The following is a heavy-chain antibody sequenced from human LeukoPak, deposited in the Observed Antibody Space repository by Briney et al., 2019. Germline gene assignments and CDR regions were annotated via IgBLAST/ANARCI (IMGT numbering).Heavy chain of an antibody. J-gene: IGHJ4*02. CDR1: GFTFSDYY. CDR3: ARHLRGHSSSLFFDY. D-gene: IGHD6-13*01. V-gene: IGHV3-11*01. Sequence: GGSLRLSCAASGFTFSDYYMSWIRQAPGKGLEWVSYISTSGSSKDYADSVKGRFTTSRDNAKNSLYLLMNGLRAEDTAVYYCARHLRGHSSSLFFDYWGQGTLVTVSS. CDR2: ISTSGSSK.